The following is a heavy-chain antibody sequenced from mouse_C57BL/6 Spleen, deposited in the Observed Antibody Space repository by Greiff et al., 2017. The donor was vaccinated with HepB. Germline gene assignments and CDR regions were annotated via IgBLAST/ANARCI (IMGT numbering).Heavy chain of an antibody. CDR3: AIDLLLYAMDY. J-gene: IGHJ4*01. V-gene: IGHV5-9*01. CDR1: GFTFSSYT. D-gene: IGHD2-1*01. CDR2: ISGGGGNT. Sequence: DVMLVESGGGLVKPGGSLKLSCAASGFTFSSYTMSWVRQTPEKRLEWVATISGGGGNTYYPDSVKGRFTISRDNAKNTLYLQMSSLRSEDTAFYYCAIDLLLYAMDYWGQGTSVTVSS.